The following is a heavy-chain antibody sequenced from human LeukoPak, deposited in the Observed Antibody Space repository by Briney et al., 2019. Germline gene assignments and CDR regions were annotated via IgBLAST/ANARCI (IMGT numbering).Heavy chain of an antibody. J-gene: IGHJ1*01. V-gene: IGHV3-33*06. CDR3: AKDHDTRGSAEYFQH. CDR2: IWYDGSNK. D-gene: IGHD3-22*01. CDR1: GFTFSAYG. Sequence: PGGSLRLSCTTSGFTFSAYGMHWIRQAPGKGLEWVAVIWYDGSNKYYVDSVKGRFTISRDNSKNTVYLQMNSLTAEDTAVYYCAKDHDTRGSAEYFQHWGRGTLVTVSS.